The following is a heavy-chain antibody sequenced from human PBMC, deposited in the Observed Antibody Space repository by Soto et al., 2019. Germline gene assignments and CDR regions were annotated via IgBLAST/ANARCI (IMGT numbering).Heavy chain of an antibody. CDR1: GFPFSRYS. Sequence: QVHLVESGAGVVQPGRSLRLSCAASGFPFSRYSMHWVRQAPGKGLDWEAVIASHGGGRFYGDSVDGRFSISRDNSADTVYLHMNILRDDDTAVYFCVKENVNGWPNLEFWGQGALVTGSS. CDR2: IASHGGGR. D-gene: IGHD1-1*01. J-gene: IGHJ1*01. CDR3: VKENVNGWPNLEF. V-gene: IGHV3-30*18.